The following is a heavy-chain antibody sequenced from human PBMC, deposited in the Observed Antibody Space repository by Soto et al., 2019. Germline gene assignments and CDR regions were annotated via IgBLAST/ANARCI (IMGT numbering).Heavy chain of an antibody. CDR3: TRAPSHGAFDY. V-gene: IGHV3-30*03. CDR2: TSNDGSYK. CDR1: GFTLSNYG. Sequence: QVQLVESGGGVVQPGRSLRLSCAASGFTLSNYGMHWVRQAPGKGLEWVAFTSNDGSYKYYADSVKGRFTISRDNSKNTRYLQMNSLRTEDTALYYCTRAPSHGAFDYWGEGTLVTVSS. D-gene: IGHD3-10*01. J-gene: IGHJ4*02.